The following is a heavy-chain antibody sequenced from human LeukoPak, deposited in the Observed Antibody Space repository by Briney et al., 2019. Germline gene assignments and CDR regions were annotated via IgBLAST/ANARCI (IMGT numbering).Heavy chain of an antibody. CDR1: GGSISSSNW. V-gene: IGHV4-4*02. D-gene: IGHD3-22*01. J-gene: IGHJ4*02. CDR2: IYHSGST. CDR3: ARGTFYDSSGYTYYFDY. Sequence: SETLSLTCAVSGGSISSSNWWSWVRQPQGKGLEWIGEIYHSGSTNYNPSLKSRVTISVDKSKNQFSLKLSSVTAADTAVYYCARGTFYDSSGYTYYFDYWGQGTLVTVSS.